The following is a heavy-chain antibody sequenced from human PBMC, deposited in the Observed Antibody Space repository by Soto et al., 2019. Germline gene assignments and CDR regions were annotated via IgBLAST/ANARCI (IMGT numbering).Heavy chain of an antibody. Sequence: GESLKISCKGSGYRFTTYWIGWVRQVPGKGLEWMGIIYPGDSDATYSPSFQGQVTISADKSISTAYLQWSSLKASDTAIYYCARSEDSGYNYEASMDVWGQGTTVTV. J-gene: IGHJ6*02. V-gene: IGHV5-51*01. CDR2: IYPGDSDA. CDR1: GYRFTTYW. D-gene: IGHD5-18*01. CDR3: ARSEDSGYNYEASMDV.